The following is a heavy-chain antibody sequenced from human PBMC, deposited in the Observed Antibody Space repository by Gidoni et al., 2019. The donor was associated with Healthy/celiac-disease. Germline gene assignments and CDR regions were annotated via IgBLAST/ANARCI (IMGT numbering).Heavy chain of an antibody. J-gene: IGHJ4*02. D-gene: IGHD3-22*01. Sequence: RQHPGKGLEWIGSIYYSGSTYYNPSLKSRVTISVDTSKNQFSLMLSSVTAADPSVYYCARSGTYYDDSSGYYEGVYFDYWGQGTLVTVSS. CDR2: IYYSGST. CDR3: ARSGTYYDDSSGYYEGVYFDY. V-gene: IGHV4-39*01.